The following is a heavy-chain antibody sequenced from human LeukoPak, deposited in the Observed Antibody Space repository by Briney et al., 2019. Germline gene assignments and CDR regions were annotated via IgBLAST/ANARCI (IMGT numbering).Heavy chain of an antibody. Sequence: SETLSLTCTVSGGSISSSSYYWGWIRQPPGKGLQWIGSISNGGSTYYSPSLKSRVTISVDTSRNQFSLRLSSVTAADTAVYYCARGTLYSGWSYYLDYWGQGTLVTVSS. J-gene: IGHJ4*02. CDR1: GGSISSSSYY. D-gene: IGHD6-19*01. CDR3: ARGTLYSGWSYYLDY. CDR2: ISNGGST. V-gene: IGHV4-39*01.